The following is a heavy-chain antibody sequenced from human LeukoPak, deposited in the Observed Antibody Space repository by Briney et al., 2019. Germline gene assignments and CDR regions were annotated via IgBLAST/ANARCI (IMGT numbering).Heavy chain of an antibody. Sequence: PSETLSLTCAVYGGSFSGFYWSWIRQPPGKGLEWIGEINHSGSTNYNPSLKSRVTISVDTSKNQFSLKLSSVTAADTAVYYCAGCAGRSGGSCHFDYWGQGTLVTVSS. V-gene: IGHV4-34*01. D-gene: IGHD2-15*01. CDR3: AGCAGRSGGSCHFDY. CDR1: GGSFSGFY. CDR2: INHSGST. J-gene: IGHJ4*02.